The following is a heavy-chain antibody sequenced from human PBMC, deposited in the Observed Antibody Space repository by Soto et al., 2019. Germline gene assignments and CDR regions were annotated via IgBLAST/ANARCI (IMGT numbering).Heavy chain of an antibody. CDR1: GFTFSSYG. CDR2: ISYDGSNK. V-gene: IGHV3-30*18. Sequence: GGSLRLSCAASGFTFSSYGMHWVRQAPGKGLEWVAVISYDGSNKYYADSVKGRFTISRDNSKNTLYLQMNSLRAEDTAVYYCAKEGTVGATLPYYYYGMDVWGQGTTVTVSS. CDR3: AKEGTVGATLPYYYYGMDV. D-gene: IGHD1-26*01. J-gene: IGHJ6*02.